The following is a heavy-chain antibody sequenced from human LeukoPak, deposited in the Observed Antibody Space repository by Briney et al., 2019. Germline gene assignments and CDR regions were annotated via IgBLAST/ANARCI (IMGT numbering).Heavy chain of an antibody. CDR2: INPNSGGT. J-gene: IGHJ4*02. CDR3: ARGWWDTIFGVVIEYYFDY. V-gene: IGHV1-2*02. CDR1: GYTFTGYY. Sequence: TSVKVSCKASGYTFTGYYMDWVRQAPGQGLEWIGWINPNSGGTNYAQKFQGRVTMTRDTSISTAYMELSRLRSDDTAVYYCARGWWDTIFGVVIEYYFDYWGQGTLVTVSS. D-gene: IGHD3-3*01.